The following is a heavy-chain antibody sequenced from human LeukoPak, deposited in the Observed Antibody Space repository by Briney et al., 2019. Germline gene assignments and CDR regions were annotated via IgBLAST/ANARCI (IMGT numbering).Heavy chain of an antibody. V-gene: IGHV1-18*01. CDR3: ARWNVEWFGELEFDP. D-gene: IGHD3-10*01. J-gene: IGHJ5*02. CDR1: GYTFTSYG. Sequence: ASVKVSCKASGYTFTSYGISWVRQAPGQGLEWMGWISAYNGNTNYAQKLQDRVTMTTDTSTSTAYMELRSLRSDDTAVYYCARWNVEWFGELEFDPWGQGTLVTVSS. CDR2: ISAYNGNT.